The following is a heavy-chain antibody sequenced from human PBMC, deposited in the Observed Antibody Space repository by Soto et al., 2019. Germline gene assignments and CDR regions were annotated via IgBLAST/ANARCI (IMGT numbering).Heavy chain of an antibody. V-gene: IGHV3-30-3*01. J-gene: IGHJ4*02. CDR3: AREATYYDFWSGYYPYFDY. Sequence: QVQLVESGGGVVQPGRSLRLSCAASGFTFSSYAMHWVRQAPGKGLEWVAVISYDGSNKYYADSVKGRFTISRDNSKNTLYLQMNSLRAEDTAVYYCAREATYYDFWSGYYPYFDYWCQGTLVTVSS. CDR1: GFTFSSYA. D-gene: IGHD3-3*01. CDR2: ISYDGSNK.